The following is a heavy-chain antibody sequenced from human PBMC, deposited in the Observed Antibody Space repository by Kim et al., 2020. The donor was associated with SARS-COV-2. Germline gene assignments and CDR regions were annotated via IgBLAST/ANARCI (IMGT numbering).Heavy chain of an antibody. Sequence: STYYEDTVKGRFAISRDNSKNTLYLQMNSLRDEDTAVYYCAKDPGAWIPDYWGQGTLVTVSS. D-gene: IGHD5-12*01. J-gene: IGHJ4*02. V-gene: IGHV3-23*01. CDR3: AKDPGAWIPDY. CDR2: ST.